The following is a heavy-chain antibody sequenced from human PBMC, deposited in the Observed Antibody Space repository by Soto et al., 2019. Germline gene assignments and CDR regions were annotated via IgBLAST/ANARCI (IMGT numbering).Heavy chain of an antibody. Sequence: QITLKESGPTLVKPTQTLTLTCTFSGFSLSTSGVGVGWIRQPPGKALEWLAVIYWDDAKRFSSSLKSRLTITKDTSKTQVVLTMTNMDPVDTATYYCAHHPYYGLGSYSLDYWGQGILVTVSS. J-gene: IGHJ4*02. CDR2: IYWDDAK. CDR1: GFSLSTSGVG. CDR3: AHHPYYGLGSYSLDY. V-gene: IGHV2-5*02. D-gene: IGHD3-10*01.